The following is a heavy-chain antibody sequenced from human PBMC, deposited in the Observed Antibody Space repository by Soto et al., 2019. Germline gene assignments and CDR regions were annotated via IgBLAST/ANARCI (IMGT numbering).Heavy chain of an antibody. CDR1: GFTFSSYA. CDR2: ISGSGGST. CDR3: AKVRGEGVTMIVVVPLLWGSFDI. Sequence: PGWSLRLPCAASGFTFSSYAMSWAPQAPGSGLVLVSAISGSGGSTYYEDSVKGRFTISRDNSKNTLYLQMNGLRAEDTAVYYCAKVRGEGVTMIVVVPLLWGSFDIWGKGTMGTISS. J-gene: IGHJ3*02. V-gene: IGHV3-23*01. D-gene: IGHD3-22*01.